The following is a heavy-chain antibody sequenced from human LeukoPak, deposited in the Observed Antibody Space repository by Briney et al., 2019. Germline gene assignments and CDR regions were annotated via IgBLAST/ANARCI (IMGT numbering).Heavy chain of an antibody. Sequence: KPGESLKISCKGSGYSFTSYWIGWVRQVPGKGLEWMGIIYPGDSDTRYSPSFQGQVTISADKSISTAYLQWSSLKASDTAMYYCARLRGAREQTPRHAFDIWGQGTMVTVSS. J-gene: IGHJ3*02. V-gene: IGHV5-51*03. CDR2: IYPGDSDT. D-gene: IGHD1/OR15-1a*01. CDR3: ARLRGAREQTPRHAFDI. CDR1: GYSFTSYW.